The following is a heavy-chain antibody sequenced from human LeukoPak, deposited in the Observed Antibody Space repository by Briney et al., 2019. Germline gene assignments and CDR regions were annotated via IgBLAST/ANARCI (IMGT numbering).Heavy chain of an antibody. CDR1: GYTFTGYY. CDR2: INPNSGGT. J-gene: IGHJ6*03. V-gene: IGHV1-2*02. Sequence: GASVKVSCKASGYTFTGYYMHWVRQAPGQGLEWMGWINPNSGGTNYAQKFQGRVTMTRDTSISSAYMELSRLRSDDTAVYYCARVVGGTYGSGSYYHMDVWGKGTTVTISS. D-gene: IGHD3-10*01. CDR3: ARVVGGTYGSGSYYHMDV.